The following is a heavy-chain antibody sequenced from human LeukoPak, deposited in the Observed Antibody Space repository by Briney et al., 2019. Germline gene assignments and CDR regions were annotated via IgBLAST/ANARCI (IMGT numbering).Heavy chain of an antibody. Sequence: SETLSLTCTVSSDSISSYYWSWIRQPPGKGLEWLGYIYSSGTINFNPSLKSRLTMSVDTSKNQFSLKLSSVTAADTAVYYCARTSNYWSPYFDYWGQGALVTVSS. CDR2: IYSSGTI. V-gene: IGHV4-59*08. D-gene: IGHD1-1*01. CDR1: SDSISSYY. CDR3: ARTSNYWSPYFDY. J-gene: IGHJ4*02.